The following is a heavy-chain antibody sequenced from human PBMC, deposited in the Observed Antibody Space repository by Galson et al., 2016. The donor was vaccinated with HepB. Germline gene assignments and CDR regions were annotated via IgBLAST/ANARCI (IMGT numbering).Heavy chain of an antibody. Sequence: SLRLSCATSGFTFSSYWMHWVRQAPGKGLVWVSRINSDGSSTSYADSVKGRFTISRDNAKNTLYLQMNSLRAEDTAVYYCARVGAFMEWSLGYWGQGTLVTVSS. J-gene: IGHJ4*02. CDR3: ARVGAFMEWSLGY. V-gene: IGHV3-74*01. D-gene: IGHD3-3*02. CDR1: GFTFSSYW. CDR2: INSDGSST.